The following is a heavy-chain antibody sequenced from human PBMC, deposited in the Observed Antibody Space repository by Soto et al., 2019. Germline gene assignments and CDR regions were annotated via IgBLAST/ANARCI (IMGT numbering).Heavy chain of an antibody. J-gene: IGHJ4*02. CDR1: GGSVSSGSYY. CDR2: IYYSGST. D-gene: IGHD3-22*01. Sequence: SENLSLTCTVSGGSVSSGSYYWSWIRQPPGKGLEWIGYIYYSGSTNYNPSLKSRVTISVDTSKNQFSLKLSSVTAADTAVYYCARGNGVIVVDPLYYFDYWGQGTLVTVSS. V-gene: IGHV4-61*01. CDR3: ARGNGVIVVDPLYYFDY.